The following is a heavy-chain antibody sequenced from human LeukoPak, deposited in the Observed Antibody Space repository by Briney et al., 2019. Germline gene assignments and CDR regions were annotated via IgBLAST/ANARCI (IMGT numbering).Heavy chain of an antibody. J-gene: IGHJ4*02. CDR3: GRFGYSYGLDY. V-gene: IGHV4-59*01. D-gene: IGHD5-18*01. CDR2: LHRGNT. Sequence: SETLSLTCTVSGASISPFYWTWIRQPPGKGLEWIGNLHRGNTYYNPSLSSRVTMSLDTSKNQFSLNLRSMTVADTAVYYCGRFGYSYGLDYWGQGTLVTVSS. CDR1: GASISPFY.